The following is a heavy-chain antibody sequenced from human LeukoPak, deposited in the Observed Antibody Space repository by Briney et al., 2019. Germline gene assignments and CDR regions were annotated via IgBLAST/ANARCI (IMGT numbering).Heavy chain of an antibody. V-gene: IGHV4-59*08. CDR3: AKLANCGDDCYDRPHWFDP. CDR2: VHSSGGT. J-gene: IGHJ5*02. D-gene: IGHD2-21*02. Sequence: SETLSLTCTVSGGSMTGYYWAWIRQPPGKRLEWIGFVHSSGGTKYNPSLKSRVTVSIDMSKNQFSLNLRSVTAADTAAYYCAKLANCGDDCYDRPHWFDPWGQGRLVTVSS. CDR1: GGSMTGYY.